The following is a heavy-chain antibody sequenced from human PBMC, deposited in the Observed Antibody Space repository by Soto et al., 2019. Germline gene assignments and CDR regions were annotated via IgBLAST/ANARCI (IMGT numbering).Heavy chain of an antibody. J-gene: IGHJ4*02. Sequence: QVLLQESGPGLVKPSQTLSLTCTVSGGSLSSGDYNWSWIRQSPGKGLEGIGDLYDSGSTYNNPSLQSRVTXSXXTSKNQFSPNLRSVTAADTAVYYCARGPSGDNVAYWGQGTLVTVSS. D-gene: IGHD7-27*01. CDR3: ARGPSGDNVAY. CDR2: LYDSGST. CDR1: GGSLSSGDYN. V-gene: IGHV4-30-4*01.